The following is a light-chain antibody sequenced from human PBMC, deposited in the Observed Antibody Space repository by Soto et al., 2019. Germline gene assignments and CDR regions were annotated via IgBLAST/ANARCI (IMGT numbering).Light chain of an antibody. Sequence: QSALTQPASVSGSPGQSITISCTGASSDVGRYNHVSWYQQHPGKAPKLMIYEVSHRPSGVSNRFSGSKSGNTASLTISGLQADDEADYYCSSYTRYSTVVFGTGTKLTVL. V-gene: IGLV2-14*01. J-gene: IGLJ1*01. CDR2: EVS. CDR1: SSDVGRYNH. CDR3: SSYTRYSTVV.